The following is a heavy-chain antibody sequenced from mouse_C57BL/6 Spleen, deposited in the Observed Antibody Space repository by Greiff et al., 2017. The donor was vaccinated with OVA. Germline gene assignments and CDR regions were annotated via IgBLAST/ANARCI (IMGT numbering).Heavy chain of an antibody. CDR3: ARGDDGYPYAMDY. CDR2: IYPGSGST. V-gene: IGHV1-55*01. D-gene: IGHD2-3*01. CDR1: GYTFTSYW. Sequence: QVQLQQPGAELVKPGASVKMSCKASGYTFTSYWITWVKQRPGQGLEWIGEIYPGSGSTNYNEKFKSKATLTVDTSSSTAYMQLSSLTSEDSAVYYCARGDDGYPYAMDYWGQGTSVTVSS. J-gene: IGHJ4*01.